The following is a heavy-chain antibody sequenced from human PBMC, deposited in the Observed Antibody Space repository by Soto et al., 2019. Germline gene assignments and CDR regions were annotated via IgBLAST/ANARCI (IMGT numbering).Heavy chain of an antibody. Sequence: GGSLRLSCAASGFTFSKALMSWGRQAPGKGLKWVGRIKSKTDGGTTDYAAPVKGRFTISRDDSKNTLYLQMNSLKTEDTAVYYCTTEEPSMVYAMNFDYWGQGTLVTVSS. CDR3: TTEEPSMVYAMNFDY. CDR1: GFTFSKAL. V-gene: IGHV3-15*01. D-gene: IGHD2-8*01. CDR2: IKSKTDGGTT. J-gene: IGHJ4*02.